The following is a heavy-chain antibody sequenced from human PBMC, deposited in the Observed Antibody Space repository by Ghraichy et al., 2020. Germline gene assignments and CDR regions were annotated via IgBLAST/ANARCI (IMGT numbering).Heavy chain of an antibody. CDR3: AKEVVLSDSTGYSLRSFYDY. CDR1: GFTLSRYG. J-gene: IGHJ4*02. CDR2: IRDDGSNK. V-gene: IGHV3-30*02. D-gene: IGHD3-22*01. Sequence: GGSLRLSCVASGFTLSRYGMHWVRQAPGKGLEWVAFIRDDGSNKYYGDSVKGRFTISRDNSKNTLSLQMDSLRAEDTAVYYCAKEVVLSDSTGYSLRSFYDYWGQGTLVTVSP.